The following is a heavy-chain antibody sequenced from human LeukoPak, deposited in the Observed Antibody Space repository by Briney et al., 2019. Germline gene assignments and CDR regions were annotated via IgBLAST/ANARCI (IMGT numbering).Heavy chain of an antibody. CDR1: GYTFTGYY. CDR3: ARGPSVVPAAISHLDYYYYMDV. Sequence: ASVKVSCKASGYTFTGYYMHWVRQAPGQGLEWMGWINPNSGGTNYAQKFQGRVTMTRDTSISTAYMELSRLRSDDTAVYYCARGPSVVPAAISHLDYYYYMDVWGKGTTVTVSS. J-gene: IGHJ6*03. V-gene: IGHV1-2*02. D-gene: IGHD2-2*01. CDR2: INPNSGGT.